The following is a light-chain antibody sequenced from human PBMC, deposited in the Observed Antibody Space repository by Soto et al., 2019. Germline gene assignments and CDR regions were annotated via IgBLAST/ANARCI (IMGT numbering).Light chain of an antibody. CDR1: QSVSSN. CDR2: GAS. Sequence: EIVMTQSPATLSVSPGERATLSCRASQSVSSNLAWYQQKPGQAPRLLIYGASTRATGIPARFSGSGSGTEFTLTISSLQSEDFAVYYRQQYNNWLWPFAQGIK. CDR3: QQYNNWLWP. V-gene: IGKV3-15*01. J-gene: IGKJ1*01.